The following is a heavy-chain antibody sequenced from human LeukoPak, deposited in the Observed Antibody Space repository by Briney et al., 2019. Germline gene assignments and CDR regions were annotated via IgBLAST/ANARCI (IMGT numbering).Heavy chain of an antibody. V-gene: IGHV4-4*07. CDR2: TYTSGST. CDR1: GGSISSYY. J-gene: IGHJ6*03. Sequence: PSETLSLTCTVSGGSISSYYWSWIRQPAGKGLEWIGRTYTSGSTNYNPSLKSRVTMSVDTSKNQFSLKLSSVTAADTAVYYCARVHDYGDYGRFMDVWGKGTTVTVSS. CDR3: ARVHDYGDYGRFMDV. D-gene: IGHD4-17*01.